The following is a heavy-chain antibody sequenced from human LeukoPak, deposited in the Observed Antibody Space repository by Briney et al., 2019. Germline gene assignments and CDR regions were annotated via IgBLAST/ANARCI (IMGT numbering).Heavy chain of an antibody. CDR1: GGSISSSSYY. D-gene: IGHD6-13*01. CDR3: ARLGAATGVDY. Sequence: SQTLSLTCAVSGGSISSSSYYWGWIRQPPGKGLEWIGSINYSESTYYNPSLKSRVTISVDTSKNQFSLKLSSVTAADTAVYYCARLGAATGVDYWGQGTLVTVSS. V-gene: IGHV4-39*01. CDR2: INYSEST. J-gene: IGHJ4*02.